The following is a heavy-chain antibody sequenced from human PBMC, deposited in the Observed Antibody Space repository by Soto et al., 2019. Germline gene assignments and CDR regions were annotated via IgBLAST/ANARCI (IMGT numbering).Heavy chain of an antibody. J-gene: IGHJ5*02. Sequence: QVQLVQSGAEVKKPGASVKVSCKASGYTFTSYGISWVRQAPGQGLEWMGWISAYNGNTNYAQKLQGRVTMTTDTATSTANMERGSLRSEDTAVYYWPRDYGFGELFDPWGREPWSPSPQ. CDR3: PRDYGFGELFDP. CDR2: ISAYNGNT. V-gene: IGHV1-18*01. CDR1: GYTFTSYG. D-gene: IGHD3-10*01.